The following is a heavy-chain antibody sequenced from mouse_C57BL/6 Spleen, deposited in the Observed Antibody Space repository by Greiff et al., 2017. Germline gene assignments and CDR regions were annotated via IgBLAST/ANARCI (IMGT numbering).Heavy chain of an antibody. V-gene: IGHV1-54*01. D-gene: IGHD1-1*01. CDR1: GYAFTNYL. CDR2: INPGSGGT. CDR3: ARSHYYGITNFDY. J-gene: IGHJ2*01. Sequence: VQLQQSGAELVRPGTSVKVSCKASGYAFTNYLIEWVKQRPGQGLEWIGVINPGSGGTNYNEKFKGKATLTADKSSSTAYMQLSSLTSEDSAVYFCARSHYYGITNFDYWGQGTTLTVSS.